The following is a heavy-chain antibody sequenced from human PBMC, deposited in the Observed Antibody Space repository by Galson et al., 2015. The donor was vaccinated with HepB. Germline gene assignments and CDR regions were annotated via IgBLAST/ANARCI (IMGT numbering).Heavy chain of an antibody. D-gene: IGHD3-22*01. CDR1: GFTFSSYA. CDR3: ARGDYYYDSSGYYP. J-gene: IGHJ5*02. V-gene: IGHV3-30-3*01. CDR2: ISYDGSNK. Sequence: SLRLSCAASGFTFSSYAMHWVRQAPGKGLEWVAVISYDGSNKYYADSVKGRFTISRDNSKNTLYLQMNSLRAEDTAVYYCARGDYYYDSSGYYPWGQGTLVTVSS.